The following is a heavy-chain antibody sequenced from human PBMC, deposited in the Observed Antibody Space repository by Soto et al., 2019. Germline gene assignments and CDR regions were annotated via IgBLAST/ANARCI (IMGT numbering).Heavy chain of an antibody. J-gene: IGHJ4*02. CDR1: GYTFTSYA. D-gene: IGHD3-3*01. CDR2: INAGNGNT. Sequence: GASVKVSCKASGYTFTSYAMHWVRQAPGQRLEWMGWINAGNGNTKYSQKFQGRVTITRDTSASTAYMELSSLRSEDTAVYYCARQRITIFGVVIPIDYWGQGTLVTVSS. CDR3: ARQRITIFGVVIPIDY. V-gene: IGHV1-3*01.